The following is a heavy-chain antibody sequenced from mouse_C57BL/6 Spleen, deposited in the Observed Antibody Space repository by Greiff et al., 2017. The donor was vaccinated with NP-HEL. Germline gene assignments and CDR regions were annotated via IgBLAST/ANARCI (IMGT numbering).Heavy chain of an antibody. CDR2: IDPENGDT. CDR1: GFNIKDDY. Sequence: EVKVVESGAELVRPGASVKLSCSASGFNIKDDYMHWVKQRPEQGLEWIGWIDPENGDTEYASKFQGKATITADTSSNTAYLQLSSLTSEDTAVYYCTTSYYGSSPYWYFDVWGTGPTVTVSS. J-gene: IGHJ1*03. V-gene: IGHV14-4*01. CDR3: TTSYYGSSPYWYFDV. D-gene: IGHD1-1*01.